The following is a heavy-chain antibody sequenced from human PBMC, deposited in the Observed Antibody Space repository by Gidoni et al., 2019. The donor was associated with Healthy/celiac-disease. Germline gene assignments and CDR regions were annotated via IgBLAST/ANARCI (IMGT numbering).Heavy chain of an antibody. CDR1: GFPFRDYG. J-gene: IGHJ5*02. V-gene: IGHV3-33*01. D-gene: IGHD1-1*01. Sequence: QVQLVESGGGVVQPGRSLRLSCAASGFPFRDYGMHWVRQAPGEGLEWVTVIWYDGSDKYYADSVKGRFTISRDNSKNTLYLQMDSLRAEDTAVYYCARDLGTGAASGHNCFDPWGQGTLVTVSS. CDR2: IWYDGSDK. CDR3: ARDLGTGAASGHNCFDP.